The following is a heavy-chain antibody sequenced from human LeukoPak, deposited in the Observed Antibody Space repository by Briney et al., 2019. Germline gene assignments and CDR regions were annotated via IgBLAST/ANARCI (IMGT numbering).Heavy chain of an antibody. V-gene: IGHV4-34*01. J-gene: IGHJ5*02. Sequence: SETLSLTCAVYGGSFSGYYWSWIRQPPGKGLEWIGEINHSGSTNYNPSLKSRVTISVDTSKNQFSLKLSSVTAADTAVYYCARGARAGWNYDWFDPWGQGTLVTVSS. D-gene: IGHD1-7*01. CDR1: GGSFSGYY. CDR3: ARGARAGWNYDWFDP. CDR2: INHSGST.